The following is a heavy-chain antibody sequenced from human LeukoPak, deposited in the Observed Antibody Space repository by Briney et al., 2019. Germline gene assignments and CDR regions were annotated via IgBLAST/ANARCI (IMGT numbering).Heavy chain of an antibody. V-gene: IGHV3-30*02. CDR2: IRYDGSNK. Sequence: GSLRLSCAASGFTFSSYGMHWVRQAPGKGLEWVAFIRYDGSNKYYADSVKGRFTISRDNSKNTLYLQMNSLRAEDTAVYYCAKGGPDFGWFDPWGQGTLVTVSS. CDR3: AKGGPDFGWFDP. J-gene: IGHJ5*02. CDR1: GFTFSSYG. D-gene: IGHD3-3*01.